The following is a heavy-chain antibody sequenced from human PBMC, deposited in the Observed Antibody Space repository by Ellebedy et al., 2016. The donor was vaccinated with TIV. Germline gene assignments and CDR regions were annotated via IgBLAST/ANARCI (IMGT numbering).Heavy chain of an antibody. J-gene: IGHJ4*02. CDR1: GGTFSSYA. V-gene: IGHV1-69*06. CDR3: AYSSMYSSGWPYYFDW. D-gene: IGHD6-19*01. Sequence: SVKVSCXASGGTFSSYAISWVRQAPGQGLEYVGGFIPFFGTRSYAQKFQGRVTITADKSTTTVYMELSSLRSEDTAMFYCAYSSMYSSGWPYYFDWWGQGTLVTVSS. CDR2: FIPFFGTR.